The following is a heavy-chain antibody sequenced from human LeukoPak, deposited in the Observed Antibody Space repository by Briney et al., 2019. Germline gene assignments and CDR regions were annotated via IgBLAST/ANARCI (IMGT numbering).Heavy chain of an antibody. D-gene: IGHD3-10*01. V-gene: IGHV1-69*01. CDR3: ASLWFGEGDY. CDR2: IIPIFGTA. J-gene: IGHJ4*02. Sequence: GSSVKVSCKASGGTFSSYAISWVRQTPGQGLEWMGGIIPIFGTANYAQRFQGRVTITADESTSTAYMELSSLRSEDTAVYYCASLWFGEGDYWGQGTLVTVSS. CDR1: GGTFSSYA.